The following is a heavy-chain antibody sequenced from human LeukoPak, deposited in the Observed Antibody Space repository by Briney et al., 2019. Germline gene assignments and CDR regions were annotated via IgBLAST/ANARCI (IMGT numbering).Heavy chain of an antibody. D-gene: IGHD3-22*01. V-gene: IGHV4-4*07. CDR2: IYTSGST. CDR1: GGSISSYY. Sequence: SETLSLTCTVSGGSISSYYWSWIRQPAGKGLEWIGRIYTSGSTNYNPSLKSRFTISVDTSKNQFSLKLSSVTAADTAVYYCAREHNYYDNFDYWGQGTLVTVSS. J-gene: IGHJ4*02. CDR3: AREHNYYDNFDY.